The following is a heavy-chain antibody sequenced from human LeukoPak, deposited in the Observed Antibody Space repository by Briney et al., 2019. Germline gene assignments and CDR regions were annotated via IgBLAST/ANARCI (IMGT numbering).Heavy chain of an antibody. V-gene: IGHV3-23*01. J-gene: IGHJ4*02. CDR2: IGGSGGST. CDR1: GFTFSSYG. Sequence: GGSLRLSCAASGFTFSSYGMSWVRQAPGKGLEWVSAIGGSGGSTYYADSVKGRFTISRDDSKSTLFLQINSPRAEDTAVYYCAKYGVPTSRRAYYFDYWGQGTLVTVSS. CDR3: AKYGVPTSRRAYYFDY. D-gene: IGHD5-24*01.